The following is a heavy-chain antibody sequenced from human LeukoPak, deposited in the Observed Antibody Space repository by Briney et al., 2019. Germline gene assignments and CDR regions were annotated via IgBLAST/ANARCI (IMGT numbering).Heavy chain of an antibody. J-gene: IGHJ6*02. Sequence: ASVKVSCKASGYTFTSYGISWVRQAPGQGLEWMGWINPNSGDTNYVQKIQGRVTMTRDTSISTAYMELSGLRSDDTAVYYCARGGDWAPYGMDVWGQGTPVTVSS. V-gene: IGHV1-2*02. CDR1: GYTFTSYG. CDR3: ARGGDWAPYGMDV. D-gene: IGHD3/OR15-3a*01. CDR2: INPNSGDT.